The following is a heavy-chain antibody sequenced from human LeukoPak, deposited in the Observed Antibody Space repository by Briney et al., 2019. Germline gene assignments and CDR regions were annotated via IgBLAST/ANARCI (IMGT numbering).Heavy chain of an antibody. CDR2: IPYDGSNK. CDR1: GFTFSSYG. CDR3: AFGIAAAGPFDY. J-gene: IGHJ4*02. Sequence: PGGSLRLSCAASGFTFSSYGMHWVRQAPGKGLEWVAVIPYDGSNKYYADSVKGRFTISRDNPKNTLYLQMSSLRAEDTAVYYCAFGIAAAGPFDYWGQGTLVTVSS. D-gene: IGHD6-13*01. V-gene: IGHV3-30*02.